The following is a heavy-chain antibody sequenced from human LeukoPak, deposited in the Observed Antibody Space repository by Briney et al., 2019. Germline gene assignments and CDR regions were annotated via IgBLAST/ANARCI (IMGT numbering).Heavy chain of an antibody. J-gene: IGHJ4*02. D-gene: IGHD1-1*01. CDR3: ARGVVPLAANTLAY. CDR1: GFTVITND. V-gene: IGHV3-53*01. CDR2: LYSDGNT. Sequence: GGSLRLSCAASGFTVITNDMTWVRQAPGKGLEWVSVLYSDGNTKYADSVQGRFTISRDNSKNTLYLEMNSLSPDDTAVYYCARGVVPLAANTLAYWGQGTLVTVSS.